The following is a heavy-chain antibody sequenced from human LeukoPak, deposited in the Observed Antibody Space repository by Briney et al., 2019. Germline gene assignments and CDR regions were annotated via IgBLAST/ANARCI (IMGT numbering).Heavy chain of an antibody. Sequence: ASVKVSCKASGGTFSSYAISWVRQAPGQGLEWMGGIIPIFGTANYAQKFQGRVTITADESTSTAYMELSSLRSEDTAVYYCARESFPGGMVRGVIKDWGQGTLVTVSS. D-gene: IGHD3-10*01. CDR2: IIPIFGTA. V-gene: IGHV1-69*13. CDR1: GGTFSSYA. CDR3: ARESFPGGMVRGVIKD. J-gene: IGHJ4*02.